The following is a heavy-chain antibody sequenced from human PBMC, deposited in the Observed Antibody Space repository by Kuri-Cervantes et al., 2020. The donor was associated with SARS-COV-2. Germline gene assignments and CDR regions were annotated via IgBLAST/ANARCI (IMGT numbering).Heavy chain of an antibody. CDR2: IKQDGSEK. Sequence: GGSLRLSCAASGFTFSSYGMHWVRQAPGKGLEWVANIKQDGSEKYYVDSVKGRFTISRDNAKNSLYLQMNSLRAEDTAIYYCASSGNWNDDFDYWGQGTLVTVSS. J-gene: IGHJ4*02. D-gene: IGHD1-1*01. CDR3: ASSGNWNDDFDY. CDR1: GFTFSSYG. V-gene: IGHV3-7*01.